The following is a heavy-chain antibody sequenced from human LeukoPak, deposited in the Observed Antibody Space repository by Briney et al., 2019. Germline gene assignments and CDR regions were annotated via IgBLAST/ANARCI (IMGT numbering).Heavy chain of an antibody. D-gene: IGHD3-3*01. CDR2: ISSSSSYI. J-gene: IGHJ3*02. CDR3: ARDHPPPYYDFWSGYYGPAAFDI. CDR1: GFTFSSYS. Sequence: GGSLRLSCAASGFTFSSYSMNWVRQAPGKGLEWVSSISSSSSYIYYADSVKGRFTISRDNAKNSLYLQMNSLRAEDTAVYYCARDHPPPYYDFWSGYYGPAAFDIWGQGTMVTVSS. V-gene: IGHV3-21*01.